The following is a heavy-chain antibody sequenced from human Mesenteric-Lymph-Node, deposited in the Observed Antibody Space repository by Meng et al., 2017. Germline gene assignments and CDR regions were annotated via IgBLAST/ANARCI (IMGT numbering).Heavy chain of an antibody. V-gene: IGHV3-48*03. CDR1: ESSFGSSE. J-gene: IGHJ4*02. CDR2: ISSSGNTK. CDR3: ARDRAWGRTDY. D-gene: IGHD7-27*01. Sequence: GGSLRLSCAASESSFGSSEMNWVRQAPGKGLEWISYISSSGNTKFYADSVRGRFTISRDNAKNSLYLQMNNLRAEDTAVYYCARDRAWGRTDYWGQGTLVTVSS.